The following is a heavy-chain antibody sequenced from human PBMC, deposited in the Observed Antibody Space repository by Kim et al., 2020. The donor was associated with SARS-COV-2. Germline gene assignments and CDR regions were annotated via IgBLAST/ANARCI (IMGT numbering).Heavy chain of an antibody. CDR1: GFTFNRYA. J-gene: IGHJ4*02. Sequence: GGSLRLSCAASGFTFNRYAMNWVRQAPGKGLEWVSGITSSGDTTYYTDSVRGHFSISRDNSKNTVYLQMNSLRAEDTAVYYCAKGAGSESEGEWGQGT. CDR2: ITSSGDTT. V-gene: IGHV3-23*01. CDR3: AKGAGSESEGE. D-gene: IGHD3-16*01.